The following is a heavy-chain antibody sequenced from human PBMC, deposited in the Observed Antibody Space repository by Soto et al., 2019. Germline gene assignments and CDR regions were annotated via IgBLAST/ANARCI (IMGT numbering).Heavy chain of an antibody. D-gene: IGHD6-13*01. Sequence: SETLSLTCTVSGGSISSYXWSXIRQPPGKGLEWIGXIYYSGSTHYNPSLKSRVTISVDTSKNQFSLKLSSVTAADTAVYYCARRVGQQLDPRGYYYYYYMDVWGKGTTVTVSS. CDR1: GGSISSYX. J-gene: IGHJ6*03. CDR2: IYYSGST. CDR3: ARRVGQQLDPRGYYYYYYMDV. V-gene: IGHV4-59*08.